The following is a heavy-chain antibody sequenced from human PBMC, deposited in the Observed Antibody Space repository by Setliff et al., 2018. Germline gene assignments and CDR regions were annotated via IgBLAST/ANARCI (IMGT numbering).Heavy chain of an antibody. CDR1: GGSLSGYY. D-gene: IGHD3-22*01. CDR2: LFDGGSA. V-gene: IGHV4-34*11. J-gene: IGHJ3*01. CDR3: ARDPHYDPTYSLPGHAFDF. Sequence: SETLSLTCAVYGGSLSGYYWTWIRQPPVKGLEWIGSLFDGGSAYYSPSLKSRASISLDASKNQFALKLTSATAADTAVYYCARDPHYDPTYSLPGHAFDFWGQGIMVTVSS.